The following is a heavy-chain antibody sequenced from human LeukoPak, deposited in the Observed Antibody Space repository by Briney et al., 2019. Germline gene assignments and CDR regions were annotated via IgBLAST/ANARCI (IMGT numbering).Heavy chain of an antibody. Sequence: PSETLSLTCAVYGGTFSGYYWSWIRQPPGKGLEWIGEINHSGSTNCNPSLKSRVTTSADTSKNQFSLKLSSVTAADTAVYYCARGLEGQWLVLDYWGQGTLVTVSS. D-gene: IGHD6-19*01. V-gene: IGHV4-34*01. CDR3: ARGLEGQWLVLDY. J-gene: IGHJ4*02. CDR1: GGTFSGYY. CDR2: INHSGST.